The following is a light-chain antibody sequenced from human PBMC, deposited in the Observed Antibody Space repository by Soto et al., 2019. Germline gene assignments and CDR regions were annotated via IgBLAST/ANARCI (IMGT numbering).Light chain of an antibody. V-gene: IGKV1-13*02. CDR3: QHYNSYSEA. CDR1: QGIRSA. J-gene: IGKJ1*01. CDR2: AAS. Sequence: AIQLTQSPSSLSASVGDRVTLTCRASQGIRSALGWYQQKPGKVPKLLIYAASTLQSGVPSRFSGSGSGTEFTLTISSLQPDDFATYYCQHYNSYSEAFGQGTKVDIK.